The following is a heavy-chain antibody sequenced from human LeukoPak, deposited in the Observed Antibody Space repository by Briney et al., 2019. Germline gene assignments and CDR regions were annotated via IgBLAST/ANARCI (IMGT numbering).Heavy chain of an antibody. D-gene: IGHD1-26*01. CDR3: ARTSRSRRRYFDY. CDR1: GGSFSGYY. CDR2: INHSGST. Sequence: SETLSLTCAVYGGSFSGYYWSWIRQPPGKGLEWIGEINHSGSTNYNPSLKSRVTISVDTSKNQFSLKLSSVTAADTAVYYCARTSRSRRRYFDYWGQGTLVTVSS. J-gene: IGHJ4*02. V-gene: IGHV4-34*01.